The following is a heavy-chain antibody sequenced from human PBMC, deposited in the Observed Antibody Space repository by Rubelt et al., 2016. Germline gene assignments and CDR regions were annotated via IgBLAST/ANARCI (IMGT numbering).Heavy chain of an antibody. CDR3: ARVVPAAEARYLDY. CDR2: ISSSSSTI. Sequence: GKGLEWVSYISSSSSTIYYADSVKGRFTISRDNAKNSLYLQMNSLRAEDTAVYYCARVVPAAEARYLDYWGQGTLVTVSS. V-gene: IGHV3-48*01. D-gene: IGHD2-2*01. J-gene: IGHJ4*02.